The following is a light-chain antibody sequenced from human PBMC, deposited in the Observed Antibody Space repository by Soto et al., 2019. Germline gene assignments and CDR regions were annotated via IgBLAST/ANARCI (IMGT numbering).Light chain of an antibody. CDR1: QSISIY. CDR2: AAS. J-gene: IGKJ2*01. CDR3: QQSYDPPRT. Sequence: EIQMTQSPSSLSASVGDRVTITCRASQSISIYLHWYQQKSGKAPQLLIYAASSLQRGVPSRFSGSGSGTAFTLTITSLQPEDFATYYCQQSYDPPRTFGQGTKVEIK. V-gene: IGKV1-39*01.